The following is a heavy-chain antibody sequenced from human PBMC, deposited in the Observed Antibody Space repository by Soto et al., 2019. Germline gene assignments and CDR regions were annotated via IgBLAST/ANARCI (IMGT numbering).Heavy chain of an antibody. D-gene: IGHD2-8*02. J-gene: IGHJ4*02. Sequence: PSETLSLTCAVDGGSVSGYSWTWIRQPPGTGLEWIGEINHSGSTNYNPSLKSRVTISVDTSKNQFSLKLTSVTAADTAVYYCARDKITGLFDYWGQGTLVTVSS. CDR3: ARDKITGLFDY. V-gene: IGHV4-34*01. CDR2: INHSGST. CDR1: GGSVSGYS.